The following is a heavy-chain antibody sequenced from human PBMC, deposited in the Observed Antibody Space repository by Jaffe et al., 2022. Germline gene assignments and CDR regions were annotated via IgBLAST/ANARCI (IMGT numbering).Heavy chain of an antibody. V-gene: IGHV1-69*01. Sequence: QVQLVQSGAEVKKPGSSVKVSCKASGGTFSSYAISWVRQAPGQGLEWMGGIIPIFGTANYAQKFQGRVTITADESTSTAYMELSSLRSEDTAVYYCARKFSDYGEPPYYYYYLDVWGKGTTVTVSS. CDR3: ARKFSDYGEPPYYYYYLDV. CDR1: GGTFSSYA. CDR2: IIPIFGTA. J-gene: IGHJ6*03. D-gene: IGHD4-17*01.